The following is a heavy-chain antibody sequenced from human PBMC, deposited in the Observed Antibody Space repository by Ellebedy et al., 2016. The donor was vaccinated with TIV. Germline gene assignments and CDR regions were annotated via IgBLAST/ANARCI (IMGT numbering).Heavy chain of an antibody. Sequence: GESLKISCAASGFTFNTYGMHWVRQAPGKGLEWVAIIWFDETNRYYADSVKGRFTISRDDSKNTLYLQMNNLRAEDTAMYYCVREALGSGYHPDYWGQGTLVTVSS. CDR3: VREALGSGYHPDY. V-gene: IGHV3-33*01. CDR2: IWFDETNR. CDR1: GFTFNTYG. D-gene: IGHD3-3*01. J-gene: IGHJ4*02.